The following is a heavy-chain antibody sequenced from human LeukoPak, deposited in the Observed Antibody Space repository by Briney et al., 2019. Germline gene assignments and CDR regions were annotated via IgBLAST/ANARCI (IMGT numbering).Heavy chain of an antibody. CDR1: X. CDR3: XXXXXXXXXXHXXXXI. Sequence: XXXXVRRAPGXGLXWVSSISDSGGDTYYAASVKGRFTISRDNSKXTLYLQMNSLRAEDTAVYYXXXXXXXXXXXHXXXXIWGQGXVXTVSS. CDR2: ISDSGGDT. J-gene: IGHJ3*02. V-gene: IGHV3-23*01.